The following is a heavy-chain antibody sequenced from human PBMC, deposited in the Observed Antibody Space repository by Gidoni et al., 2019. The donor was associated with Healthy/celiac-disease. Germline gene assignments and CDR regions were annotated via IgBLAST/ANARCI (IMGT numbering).Heavy chain of an antibody. CDR2: ISSSSSTI. V-gene: IGHV3-48*02. D-gene: IGHD5-18*01. J-gene: IGHJ4*02. CDR3: ARVEYSYGPPALFDY. CDR1: GFTFRSYS. Sequence: EVQLVESGGGLVQPGGSLRLSCAASGFTFRSYSMNWVRQAPGKGLEWVSYISSSSSTIYYADSVKGRFTISRDNAKNSLYLQMNSLRDEDTAVYYCARVEYSYGPPALFDYWGQGTLVTVSS.